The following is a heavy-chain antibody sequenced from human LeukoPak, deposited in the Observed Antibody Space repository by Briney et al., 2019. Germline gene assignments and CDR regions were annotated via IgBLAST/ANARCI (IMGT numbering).Heavy chain of an antibody. D-gene: IGHD6-19*01. Sequence: GGSLRLSCAASGFTFSSYEMNWVRQAPGKGREWVSYISSSGSTIYYADSVKGRFTISRDNAKNSLYLQMNSLRAEDTAVYYCARGIAVADAFDYWGQGTLVTVSS. J-gene: IGHJ4*02. CDR2: ISSSGSTI. CDR3: ARGIAVADAFDY. V-gene: IGHV3-48*03. CDR1: GFTFSSYE.